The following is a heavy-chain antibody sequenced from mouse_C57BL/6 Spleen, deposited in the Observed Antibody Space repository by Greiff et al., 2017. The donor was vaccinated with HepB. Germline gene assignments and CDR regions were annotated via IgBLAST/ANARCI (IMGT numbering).Heavy chain of an antibody. CDR2: IDPNSGGT. Sequence: VQLQQSGAELVKPGASVKLSCKASGYTFTSYWMHWVKQRPGRGLEWIGRIDPNSGGTKYNEKFKSKATLTVDKPSSTAYMQLSSLTSEDSPVFYGARNPFLWVYDYDGGYFDVWGTGTTVTVSS. CDR1: GYTFTSYW. V-gene: IGHV1-72*01. D-gene: IGHD2-4*01. CDR3: ARNPFLWVYDYDGGYFDV. J-gene: IGHJ1*03.